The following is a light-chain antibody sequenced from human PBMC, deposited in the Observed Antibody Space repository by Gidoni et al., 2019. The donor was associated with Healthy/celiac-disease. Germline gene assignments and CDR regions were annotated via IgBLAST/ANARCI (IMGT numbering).Light chain of an antibody. CDR3: QQYNSYPWT. CDR2: DAS. Sequence: DIQLTQSPSTLSASAGDRVTITCRASQSISSWLAWYQQKPGKAPKLLIYDASSLESGVPSRFSGSGSGTEFTLTISSLQPDDFATDYCQQYNSYPWTFGQGTKVEIK. V-gene: IGKV1-5*01. J-gene: IGKJ1*01. CDR1: QSISSW.